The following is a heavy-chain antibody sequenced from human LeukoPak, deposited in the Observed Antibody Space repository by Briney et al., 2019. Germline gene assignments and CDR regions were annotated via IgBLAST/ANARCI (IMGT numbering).Heavy chain of an antibody. CDR1: GFTFSSYS. J-gene: IGHJ3*02. Sequence: GGSLRLSCAASGFTFSSYSMNWVRQAPGKGLEWVSVIYSGGSTYYADSVKGRFTISRDNAKNSLYLQMNSLRAEDTALYYCAKDTGSSWFDAFDIWGQGTMVTVSS. D-gene: IGHD6-13*01. CDR2: IYSGGST. V-gene: IGHV3-53*05. CDR3: AKDTGSSWFDAFDI.